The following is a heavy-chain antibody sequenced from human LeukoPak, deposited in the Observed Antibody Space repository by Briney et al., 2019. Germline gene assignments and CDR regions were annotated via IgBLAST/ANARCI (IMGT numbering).Heavy chain of an antibody. J-gene: IGHJ6*03. Sequence: SETLSLTCTVSGGSISSYYWSWIRQPAGKGLEWIGRIYTSGSTNYNPSLKSRVTMSVDTSKNQFSLKLSSVTAADTAVYYCAREQVGASLYYYYYMDVWGKGTTVTISS. CDR1: GGSISSYY. D-gene: IGHD1-26*01. V-gene: IGHV4-4*07. CDR3: AREQVGASLYYYYYMDV. CDR2: IYTSGST.